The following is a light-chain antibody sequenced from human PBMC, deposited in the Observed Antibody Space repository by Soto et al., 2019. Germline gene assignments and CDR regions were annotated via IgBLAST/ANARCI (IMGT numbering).Light chain of an antibody. CDR2: LEGSGSY. CDR1: SGHSSYI. Sequence: QSVLTQSSSASASLRSSVKLTCTLSSGHSSYIIAWHQQQPGKAPRYLMKLEGSGSYNKGSGVPDRFSGSSSGADRYLTISNLQFEEEADYYCETWDSNTPVFGGGTKLTVL. V-gene: IGLV4-60*02. J-gene: IGLJ3*02. CDR3: ETWDSNTPV.